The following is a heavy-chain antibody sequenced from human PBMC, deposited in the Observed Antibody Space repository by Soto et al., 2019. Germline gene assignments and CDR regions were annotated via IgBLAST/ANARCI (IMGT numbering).Heavy chain of an antibody. J-gene: IGHJ4*02. CDR1: GGSVISGSYY. D-gene: IGHD6-19*01. V-gene: IGHV4-61*01. CDR2: IYYSGST. CDR3: ARDQGIAVAVFDY. Sequence: QVQLQESGPGLVKPSEPLSLTCTVSGGSVISGSYYWSWIRQPPGKGLEWFGYIYYSGSTNYNPSLKSRVTISVDTSKNQISLKLSSVTAADTAVYYCARDQGIAVAVFDYWGQGTLVTVSS.